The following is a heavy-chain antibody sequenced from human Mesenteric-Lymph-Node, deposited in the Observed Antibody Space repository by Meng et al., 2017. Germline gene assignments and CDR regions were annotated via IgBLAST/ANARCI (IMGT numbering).Heavy chain of an antibody. V-gene: IGHV4-61*02. CDR2: IYTSGST. Sequence: SETLSPTCTVSGGSISSGSYYWSWIRQPAGKGLEWIGRIYTSGSTNYHPSLKSRATMSVDTSKNQFSLKLSSVTAADTAVYYCARVEAVDIVATIDGNYYYYYGMDVWGQGTTVTVSS. J-gene: IGHJ6*02. D-gene: IGHD5-12*01. CDR3: ARVEAVDIVATIDGNYYYYYGMDV. CDR1: GGSISSGSYY.